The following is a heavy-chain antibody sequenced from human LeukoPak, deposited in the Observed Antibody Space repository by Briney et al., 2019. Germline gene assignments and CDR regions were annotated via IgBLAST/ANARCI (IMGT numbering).Heavy chain of an antibody. CDR2: LSSTGTKT. V-gene: IGHV3-23*01. CDR3: AKDDSSGWSTGTFDY. J-gene: IGHJ4*02. D-gene: IGHD6-19*01. Sequence: GGSLRLSCAASGFTFNSYAMSWVRQAPGKGLEWVSGLSSTGTKTYYADSVKGRFTIARDNSKNTVYLQMNSLRAEDTALYYCAKDDSSGWSTGTFDYWGQGTLVTVSS. CDR1: GFTFNSYA.